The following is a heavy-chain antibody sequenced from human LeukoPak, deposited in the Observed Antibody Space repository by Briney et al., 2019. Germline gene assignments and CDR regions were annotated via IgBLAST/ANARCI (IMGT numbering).Heavy chain of an antibody. J-gene: IGHJ4*02. CDR3: ARASSVLRYFDWLLSGLDY. Sequence: KPSETLSLTCAVSGGSISSGGYSWSWIRQPPGKGLEWIGYIYHSGSTYYNPSLKSRVTISVDRSKKQFSLKLSSVTATDTAVYYCARASSVLRYFDWLLSGLDYWGQGTLVTVSS. V-gene: IGHV4-30-2*01. D-gene: IGHD3-9*01. CDR2: IYHSGST. CDR1: GGSISSGGYS.